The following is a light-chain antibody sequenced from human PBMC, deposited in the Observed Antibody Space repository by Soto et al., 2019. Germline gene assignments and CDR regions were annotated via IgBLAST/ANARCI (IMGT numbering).Light chain of an antibody. Sequence: QSVLTQPPSASGTPVQRVTISCSGISYNIGRNTVNWYQQLPGTASKLLISINTHRPSGVPDRFSGSKSGTSASLAISGLQYEDETDYSCAAWDERLNGYVFGTGAKLTVL. CDR2: INT. V-gene: IGLV1-44*01. CDR3: AAWDERLNGYV. CDR1: SYNIGRNT. J-gene: IGLJ1*01.